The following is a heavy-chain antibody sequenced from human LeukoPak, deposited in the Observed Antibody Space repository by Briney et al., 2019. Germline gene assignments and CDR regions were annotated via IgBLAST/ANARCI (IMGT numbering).Heavy chain of an antibody. J-gene: IGHJ6*03. CDR3: AKSWGGSYYYYYYYMDV. CDR1: GFTFDDYA. CDR2: ISWNSGSI. Sequence: GRSLRLSCAASGFTFDDYAMHWVRQAPGKGLEWVSGISWNSGSIGYADSVKGRFTISRDNAKNSLYLQMNSLRAEDTALYYCAKSWGGSYYYYYYYMDVWGKGTTVTVSS. V-gene: IGHV3-9*01. D-gene: IGHD1-26*01.